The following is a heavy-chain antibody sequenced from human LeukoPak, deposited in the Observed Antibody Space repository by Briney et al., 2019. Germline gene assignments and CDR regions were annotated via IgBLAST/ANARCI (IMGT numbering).Heavy chain of an antibody. J-gene: IGHJ4*02. CDR1: GGSISSSIYS. V-gene: IGHV4-39*01. CDR3: ARQIYSYGPNFDY. Sequence: PSETLSLTCTVSGGSISSSIYSWGWIRQPPGKGLEWIGSIYYSGSTYYNPSLKSRVTISVDTSKNQFSLKLSSVTAADTAVYYCARQIYSYGPNFDYWGQGTLVTVSS. CDR2: IYYSGST. D-gene: IGHD5-18*01.